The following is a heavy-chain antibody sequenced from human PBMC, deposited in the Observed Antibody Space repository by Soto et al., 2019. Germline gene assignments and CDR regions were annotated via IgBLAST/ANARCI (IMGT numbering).Heavy chain of an antibody. CDR3: ARDNPYTNSFGNWFDP. Sequence: QVRLVQSGAEVKKPGSSVKVSCKASGGTFSNYAITWLRLAPGQGLEWLGGIIPVFGTVNYAQKCQVRVTITADESTSTAYMELNRLRSEDTAVYYCARDNPYTNSFGNWFDPWGQGTLVIVS. D-gene: IGHD6-13*01. CDR2: IIPVFGTV. J-gene: IGHJ5*02. CDR1: GGTFSNYA. V-gene: IGHV1-69*01.